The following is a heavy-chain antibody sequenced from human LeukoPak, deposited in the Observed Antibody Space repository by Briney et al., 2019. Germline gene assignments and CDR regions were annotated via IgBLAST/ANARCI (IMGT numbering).Heavy chain of an antibody. V-gene: IGHV1-46*01. D-gene: IGHD1-26*01. J-gene: IGHJ4*02. CDR3: ARGGFWWELLVAFDY. CDR1: GYTFTSYY. Sequence: ASVKVSCKASGYTFTSYYMHWVRQAPGQGLEWMGIINPSGGSTSYAQKFQGRVTMTRDMSTSTVYMELSSLRSEDTAVYYCARGGFWWELLVAFDYWGQGTLVTVSS. CDR2: INPSGGST.